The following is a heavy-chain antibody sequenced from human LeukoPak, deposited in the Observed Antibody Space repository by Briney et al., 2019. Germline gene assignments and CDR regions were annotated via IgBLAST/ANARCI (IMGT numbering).Heavy chain of an antibody. Sequence: GASVNGSCAASGGTFSSYAISWVRQAPGQGLEWMGWINTNTGNPTYAQGFTGRFVFSLDTSVSTAYLQISSLKAEDTAVYYCAQNGRGYSYGNWGQGTLVTVSS. V-gene: IGHV7-4-1*02. J-gene: IGHJ4*02. CDR2: INTNTGNP. CDR1: GGTFSSYA. D-gene: IGHD5-18*01. CDR3: AQNGRGYSYGN.